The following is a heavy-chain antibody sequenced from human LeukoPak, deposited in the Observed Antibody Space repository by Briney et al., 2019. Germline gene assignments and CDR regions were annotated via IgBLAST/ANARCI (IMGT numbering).Heavy chain of an antibody. CDR3: ARLASEGTFDL. CDR1: GYSFSTYW. J-gene: IGHJ4*02. Sequence: GESLKISCKGSGYSFSTYWIAWVRQMPGKGLEWMGVIYPGDSDTRYSPSFQGQVTISADKSISTAYLQWSSLQASDTAMYYCARLASEGTFDLWGQGTLVTVSS. CDR2: IYPGDSDT. D-gene: IGHD1-1*01. V-gene: IGHV5-51*01.